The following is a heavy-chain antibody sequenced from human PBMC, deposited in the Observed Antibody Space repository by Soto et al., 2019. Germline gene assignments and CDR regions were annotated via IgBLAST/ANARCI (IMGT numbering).Heavy chain of an antibody. CDR3: ARGPRGYVYYHGMDV. CDR2: FDTSGTT. V-gene: IGHV4-4*07. CDR1: GGSISSYY. D-gene: IGHD3-16*01. Sequence: PSETLSLTCTVSGGSISSYYVSWIRQSAGKGLEWIGRFDTSGTTNYNPSLKSRVTMSVDASKSQFSLNLSSVTAADTAVYYCARGPRGYVYYHGMDVWGQGTTVTVSS. J-gene: IGHJ6*02.